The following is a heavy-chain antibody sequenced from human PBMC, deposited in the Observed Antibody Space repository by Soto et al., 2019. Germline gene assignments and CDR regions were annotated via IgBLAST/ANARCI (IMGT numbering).Heavy chain of an antibody. CDR2: INSDGSST. CDR3: ARYRCLEWLSYYYGMDV. J-gene: IGHJ6*02. V-gene: IGHV3-74*01. Sequence: GGSLRLSCAASGFTFSSYWMHWVRQAPGKGLVWVSRINSDGSSTSYADSVEGRFTISRDNAKNTLYLQMNSLRAEDTAVYYCARYRCLEWLSYYYGMDVWRQGTTVTVSS. CDR1: GFTFSSYW. D-gene: IGHD3-3*01.